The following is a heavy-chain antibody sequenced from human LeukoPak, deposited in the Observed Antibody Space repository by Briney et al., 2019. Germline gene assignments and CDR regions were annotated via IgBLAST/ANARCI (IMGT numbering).Heavy chain of an antibody. V-gene: IGHV3-30-3*01. CDR3: ARGGQLRAIYYFDY. J-gene: IGHJ4*02. CDR1: GFSFSSYP. CDR2: ISYDGSNK. Sequence: PGGSLRLSCAASGFSFSSYPMHWVRQAPGKGLEWVAVISYDGSNKYYADSVKGRFTISRDNSKNTLYLQMNSLRAEDTAVYYCARGGQLRAIYYFDYWGQGTLVTVSS. D-gene: IGHD2-2*01.